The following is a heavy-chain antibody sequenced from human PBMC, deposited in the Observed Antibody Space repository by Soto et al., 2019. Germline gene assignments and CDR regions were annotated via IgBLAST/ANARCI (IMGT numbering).Heavy chain of an antibody. CDR1: GFTFSSYG. CDR3: AREVTPDIVVVVAATSGGMDV. V-gene: IGHV3-33*01. J-gene: IGHJ6*02. Sequence: GGSLRLSCAASGFTFSSYGMHWVRQAPGKGLEWVAVIWYDGSNKYYADSVKGRFTISRDNSKNTLYLQMNSLRAEDTAVYYCAREVTPDIVVVVAATSGGMDVWGQGTTVTVSS. CDR2: IWYDGSNK. D-gene: IGHD2-15*01.